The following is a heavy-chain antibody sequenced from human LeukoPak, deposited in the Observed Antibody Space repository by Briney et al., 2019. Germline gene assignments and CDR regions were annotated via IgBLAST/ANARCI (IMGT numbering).Heavy chain of an antibody. D-gene: IGHD4-23*01. CDR3: ARDRGYSTFDY. J-gene: IGHJ4*02. V-gene: IGHV3-7*01. CDR2: MKEDGGEI. Sequence: SGGSLRLSCEASAFTFSSYGMSWVRQAPGKGLEWVANMKEDGGEINYVDSVKGRFTISRDNAKNSLFLQMDSLRVEDTAVYYCARDRGYSTFDYWGQGTLVTVSS. CDR1: AFTFSSYG.